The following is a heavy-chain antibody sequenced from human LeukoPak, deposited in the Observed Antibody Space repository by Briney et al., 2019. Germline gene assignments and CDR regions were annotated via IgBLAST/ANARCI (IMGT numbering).Heavy chain of an antibody. Sequence: GGSLRLSCAASGFSFSNHYMRWIRQAPGKGLEWVANINEDGSNKWHLGSVKGRFTVSRDNARNALYLQMNSLRVEDTAVYYCTRVIVAVPGYFDYFDFWGQGALATVSS. V-gene: IGHV3-7*01. J-gene: IGHJ4*02. D-gene: IGHD6-19*01. CDR1: GFSFSNHY. CDR3: TRVIVAVPGYFDYFDF. CDR2: INEDGSNK.